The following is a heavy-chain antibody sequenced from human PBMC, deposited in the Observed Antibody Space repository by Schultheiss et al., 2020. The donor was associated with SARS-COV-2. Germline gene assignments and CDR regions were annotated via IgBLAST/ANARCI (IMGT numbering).Heavy chain of an antibody. CDR2: IYYSGST. J-gene: IGHJ4*02. D-gene: IGHD4-17*01. CDR3: ALSPAPKTVTTGGNYFDY. CDR1: GGSISSGGYY. Sequence: LRLSCTVSGGSISSGGYYWSWIRQHPGKGLEWIGYIYYSGSTYYNPSLKSRVTISVDTSKNQFSLKLSSVTAADTAVYYCALSPAPKTVTTGGNYFDYWGQGTLVTVSS. V-gene: IGHV4-31*03.